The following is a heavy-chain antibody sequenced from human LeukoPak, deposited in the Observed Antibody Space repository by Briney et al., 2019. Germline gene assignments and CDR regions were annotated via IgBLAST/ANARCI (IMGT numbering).Heavy chain of an antibody. J-gene: IGHJ6*03. D-gene: IGHD5/OR15-5a*01. CDR1: GGTFSSYA. V-gene: IGHV1-69*06. Sequence: ASVKVSCKASGGTFSSYAISWVRQAPGQGLEWMGGIILIFGTANYAQKFQGRVTITADKSTSTAYMELSSLRSEDTAVYYCARGSVVSSANEYYYYYMDVWGKGTTVTVSS. CDR2: IILIFGTA. CDR3: ARGSVVSSANEYYYYYMDV.